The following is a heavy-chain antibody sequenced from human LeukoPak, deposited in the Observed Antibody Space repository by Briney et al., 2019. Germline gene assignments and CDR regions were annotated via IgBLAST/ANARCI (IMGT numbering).Heavy chain of an antibody. CDR1: GGSISSGGYY. CDR3: ARASLAYCSGGSCYAIDH. CDR2: RHYSGTT. V-gene: IGHV4-31*03. Sequence: SQTLSLTRTVSGGSISSGGYYWSWICQHPGKGLEWIGYRHYSGTTYYNASLKSRLTISVDTSKNQFSLKLSSVTAADTAVYYCARASLAYCSGGSCYAIDHWGQGTLVTVSS. J-gene: IGHJ4*02. D-gene: IGHD2-15*01.